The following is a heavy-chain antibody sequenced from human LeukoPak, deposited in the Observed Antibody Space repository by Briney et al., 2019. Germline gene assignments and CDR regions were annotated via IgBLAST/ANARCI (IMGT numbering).Heavy chain of an antibody. CDR2: ISSSSSYI. CDR1: GFTFSSYS. CDR3: ARGSSGWSGD. Sequence: PGGSLRLSCAASGFTFSSYSMNWVRQAPGKGLEWVSSISSSSSYIYYADSVRGRFTISRDNAKSSLYLQMNSLRAEDTAVYYCARGSSGWSGDWGQGTLVTVSS. V-gene: IGHV3-21*01. J-gene: IGHJ4*02. D-gene: IGHD6-19*01.